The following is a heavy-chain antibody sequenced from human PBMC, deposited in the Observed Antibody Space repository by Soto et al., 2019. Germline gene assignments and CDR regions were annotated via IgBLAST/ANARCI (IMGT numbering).Heavy chain of an antibody. J-gene: IGHJ3*02. CDR1: GGSVSSGSYY. V-gene: IGHV4-61*01. CDR3: ARDYSSGWYGTFDI. Sequence: SETLSLTCTVSGGSVSSGSYYWSWIRQPPGKGLEWIGYIYYSGSTNYNPSLKSRVTISVDTSKNQFSLKLSSVTAADTAVYYCARDYSSGWYGTFDIWGQGTMVTVSS. D-gene: IGHD6-19*01. CDR2: IYYSGST.